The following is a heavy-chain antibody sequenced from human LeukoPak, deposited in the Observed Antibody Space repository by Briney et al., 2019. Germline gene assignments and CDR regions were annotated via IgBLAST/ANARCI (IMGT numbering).Heavy chain of an antibody. Sequence: PSETLSLTCTVSGGSISGYYWSWIRQPPGKGLELIGYIYSTGITDYNPSLTSRVTISVDTSKNQFSLKLSSVTAADTAVYYCAREVGVDSGYDWRTYNWFDPWGQGTLVTVSS. V-gene: IGHV4-59*01. J-gene: IGHJ5*02. CDR3: AREVGVDSGYDWRTYNWFDP. D-gene: IGHD5-12*01. CDR2: IYSTGIT. CDR1: GGSISGYY.